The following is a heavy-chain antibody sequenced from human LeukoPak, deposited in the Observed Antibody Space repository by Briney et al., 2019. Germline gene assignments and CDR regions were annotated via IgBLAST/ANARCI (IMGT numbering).Heavy chain of an antibody. V-gene: IGHV4-61*02. D-gene: IGHD6-13*01. CDR2: IYTSGST. CDR1: GGSISSGSYY. CDR3: AMAPQLEFDY. J-gene: IGHJ4*02. Sequence: PSETLSLTCTVSGGSISSGSYYWSWIRQPAGKGLEWIGRIYTSGSTNYNPSLKSRVTISVDTSKNQFSLKLSSVTAADTAVYYCAMAPQLEFDYWGQGTLVTVSS.